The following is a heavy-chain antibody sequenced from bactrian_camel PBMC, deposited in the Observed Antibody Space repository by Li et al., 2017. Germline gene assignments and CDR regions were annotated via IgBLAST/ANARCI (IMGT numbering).Heavy chain of an antibody. CDR3: ATGEPGVVFGTGALFGC. Sequence: VQLVESGGGLVQPGGSLRLSCAASGFTFSSYYMTWLRQAPGKGLEWVSLISSSGSSTLYADSVKGRFTISRDVAKSTVYLQMNSLKSEDTALYYCATGEPGVVFGTGALFGCWGQGTQVTVS. V-gene: IGHV3S40*01. D-gene: IGHD7*01. CDR2: ISSSGSST. CDR1: GFTFSSYY. J-gene: IGHJ6*01.